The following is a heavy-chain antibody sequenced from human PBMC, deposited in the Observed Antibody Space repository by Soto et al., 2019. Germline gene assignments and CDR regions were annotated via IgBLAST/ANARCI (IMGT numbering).Heavy chain of an antibody. CDR3: AKHYDSSGYRGDDAFDI. Sequence: EVQLLESGGGLVQPGGSLRLSCAASRFTFSDYGMSWVRQAPGKGLEWVSGITGGGGSTYYADSVKGRFTISRDNSKNTLYLQMNSLRAEDTAVYYCAKHYDSSGYRGDDAFDIWGQGTMVTVSS. CDR2: ITGGGGST. V-gene: IGHV3-23*01. D-gene: IGHD3-22*01. CDR1: RFTFSDYG. J-gene: IGHJ3*02.